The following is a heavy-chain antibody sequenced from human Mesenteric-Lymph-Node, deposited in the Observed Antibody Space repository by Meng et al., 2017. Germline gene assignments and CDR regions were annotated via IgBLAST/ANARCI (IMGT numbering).Heavy chain of an antibody. Sequence: QVQLQESGPGLVKPSQTLSLTCPVSGDSISSTDYYWSWVRQPPGKGLEWIGYMDYRGSTFYNPSLKSRVTISVDTSKNQFSLKLSSVTAADTAVYFCARGELLWDYWGQGTLVTVSS. CDR1: GDSISSTDYY. V-gene: IGHV4-30-4*01. CDR3: ARGELLWDY. D-gene: IGHD2-2*01. J-gene: IGHJ4*02. CDR2: MDYRGST.